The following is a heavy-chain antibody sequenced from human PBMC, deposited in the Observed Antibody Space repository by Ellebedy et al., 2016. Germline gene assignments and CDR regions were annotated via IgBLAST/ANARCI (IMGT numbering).Heavy chain of an antibody. Sequence: ASVKVSCXASGYTFTSYGISWVRQTPGQGLEWMGWISAYNGNTNYAQKLQGRVTMTTDTSTSTAYMELRSLRSDDTAVYYCARWDDYGEKLGAFDIWGQGTMVTVSS. V-gene: IGHV1-18*01. CDR3: ARWDDYGEKLGAFDI. J-gene: IGHJ3*02. CDR2: ISAYNGNT. CDR1: GYTFTSYG. D-gene: IGHD4-17*01.